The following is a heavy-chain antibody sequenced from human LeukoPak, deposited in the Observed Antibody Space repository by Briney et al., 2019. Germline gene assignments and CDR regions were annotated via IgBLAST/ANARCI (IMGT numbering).Heavy chain of an antibody. Sequence: GGSLRLSCTASGFSFSGHWMHWARQLPGKGLVWVSRISPTGRTTSYADSVKGRFTVSRDNAKNTLYLQVNNLRAEDTAVYYCARGPNSNWSGLDFWGQGTLLTVSS. CDR2: ISPTGRTT. CDR1: GFSFSGHW. D-gene: IGHD6-6*01. V-gene: IGHV3-74*01. J-gene: IGHJ4*02. CDR3: ARGPNSNWSGLDF.